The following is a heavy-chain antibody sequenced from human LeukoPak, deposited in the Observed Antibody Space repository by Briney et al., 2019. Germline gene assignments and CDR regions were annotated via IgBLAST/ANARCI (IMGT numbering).Heavy chain of an antibody. CDR3: AKGGRRDGYNYGGYFDY. CDR2: ISYDGSNK. Sequence: GGSLRLSCAASGFTFSSYDMHWVRQAPGKGLEWVAVISYDGSNKYYADSVKGRFTISRDNSKNTLYLQMNSLRAEDTAVYYCAKGGRRDGYNYGGYFDYWGQGTLVTVSS. J-gene: IGHJ4*02. CDR1: GFTFSSYD. D-gene: IGHD5-24*01. V-gene: IGHV3-30*18.